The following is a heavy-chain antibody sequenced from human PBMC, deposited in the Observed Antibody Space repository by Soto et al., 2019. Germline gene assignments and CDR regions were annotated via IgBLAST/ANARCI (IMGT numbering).Heavy chain of an antibody. J-gene: IGHJ4*02. V-gene: IGHV4-59*08. D-gene: IGHD3-22*01. CDR1: GGTIRSNC. CDR3: ARLGGYYQAFDQ. Sequence: SETLCLTSTVAGGTIRSNCGGWIRQPPGKGLEWIGYIYYSGSTTYHPSLKSRVTISVDTSKNQFSLNLTSVTAADTAVYYCARLGGYYQAFDQWGQGSLVTVSS. CDR2: IYYSGST.